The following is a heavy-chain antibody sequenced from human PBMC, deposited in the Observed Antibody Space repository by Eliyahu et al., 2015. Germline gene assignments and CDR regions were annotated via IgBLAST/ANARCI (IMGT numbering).Heavy chain of an antibody. J-gene: IGHJ4*02. Sequence: EEQLVESGGGLIQPGGSLRLSCXXSGFXVXSXYMSWVRQAPGKGLEWVSVIYSGGNTYYADSVKGXFTISRDDSKNTLYLQMNSLRMEDTAVYYCARERAHSSGWYPFDCWGQGTLVTVSS. CDR3: ARERAHSSGWYPFDC. CDR2: IYSGGNT. D-gene: IGHD6-19*01. CDR1: GFXVXSXY. V-gene: IGHV3-53*01.